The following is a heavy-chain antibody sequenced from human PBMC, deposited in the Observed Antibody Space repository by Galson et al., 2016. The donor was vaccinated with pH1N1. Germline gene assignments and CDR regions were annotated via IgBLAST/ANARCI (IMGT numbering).Heavy chain of an antibody. V-gene: IGHV3-30*04. D-gene: IGHD5-12*01. CDR1: GFTFTSYA. CDR3: ARDSAYSGHEGFH. J-gene: IGHJ4*02. Sequence: SLRLSCAASGFTFTSYAMHWVRQAPGKGLEWVAVILYDGTNEYYADSVKGRFTISRGKPQSTVYLPMNSLRTEDTAVYYCARDSAYSGHEGFHWAQGTLVIVSS. CDR2: ILYDGTNE.